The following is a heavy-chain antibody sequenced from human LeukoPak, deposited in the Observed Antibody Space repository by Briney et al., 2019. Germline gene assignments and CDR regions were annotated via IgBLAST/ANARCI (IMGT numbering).Heavy chain of an antibody. CDR1: GFTFDDYG. Sequence: GGSLRLSCVGSGFTFDDYGMNWVRQVPGKGLEWVCGITRYGGRRGYADSVKGRFTISRDNAKNSLYLQMNSLRVEDTALYYCARDLFYATGSQYYGMDVWGQGTTVTASS. D-gene: IGHD3-10*01. J-gene: IGHJ6*02. CDR3: ARDLFYATGSQYYGMDV. V-gene: IGHV3-20*04. CDR2: ITRYGGRR.